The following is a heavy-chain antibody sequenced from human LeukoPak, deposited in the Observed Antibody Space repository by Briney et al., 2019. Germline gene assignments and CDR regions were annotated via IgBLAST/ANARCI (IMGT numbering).Heavy chain of an antibody. CDR1: GGSVSSGSYY. CDR3: AGGPRRGYCSSTSCPNWFDP. D-gene: IGHD2-2*01. V-gene: IGHV4-61*01. J-gene: IGHJ5*02. Sequence: PSETLSLTCTVSGGSVSSGSYYWSWIRQPPGKGLEWIGHIYYSGSTNYNPSLKSRVTISVDTSKNQFSLKLSSVTAADTAVYYCAGGPRRGYCSSTSCPNWFDPWGQGTLVTVSS. CDR2: IYYSGST.